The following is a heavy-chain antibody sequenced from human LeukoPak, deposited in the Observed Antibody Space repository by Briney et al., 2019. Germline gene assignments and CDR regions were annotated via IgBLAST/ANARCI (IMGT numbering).Heavy chain of an antibody. D-gene: IGHD4-17*01. CDR1: GGSISSGSYY. V-gene: IGHV4-61*02. J-gene: IGHJ4*02. CDR2: IYTSGST. CDR3: ARESFYGDSD. Sequence: SQTLSLTCTVSGGSISSGSYYWSWIRQPAGKGLEWIGRIYTSGSTSYNPSLKSRVTISVDTSKNQFSLKLSSVTAADTAVCYCARESFYGDSDWGQGTLVTVSS.